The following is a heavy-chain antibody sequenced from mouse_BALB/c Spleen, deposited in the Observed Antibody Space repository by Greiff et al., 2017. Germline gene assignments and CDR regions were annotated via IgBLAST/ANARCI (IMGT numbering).Heavy chain of an antibody. D-gene: IGHD3-2*01. J-gene: IGHJ3*01. V-gene: IGHV2-9*02. Sequence: VKLMESGPGLVAPSQSLSITCTVSGFSLTSYGVHWVRQPPGKGLEWLGVIWAGGSTNYNSALMSRLSISKDNSKSQVFLKMNSLQTDDTAMYYCARDQDSSGYVPFAYWGQGTLVTVSA. CDR2: IWAGGST. CDR1: GFSLTSYG. CDR3: ARDQDSSGYVPFAY.